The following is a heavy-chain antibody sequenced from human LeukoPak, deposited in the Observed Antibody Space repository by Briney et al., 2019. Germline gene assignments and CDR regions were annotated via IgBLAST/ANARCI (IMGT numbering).Heavy chain of an antibody. V-gene: IGHV4-39*01. CDR1: GGLISSTTYY. Sequence: SETLSLTCAVSGGLISSTTYYWAWMRQPPGKGLEWIGSIYYNGITYYNASLRSRVSISVDTSKNQFSLRLNSLNASDTAVYYCARQPTVNRGAVASNFDCWGQGTLVTVSS. J-gene: IGHJ4*02. D-gene: IGHD6-19*01. CDR2: IYYNGIT. CDR3: ARQPTVNRGAVASNFDC.